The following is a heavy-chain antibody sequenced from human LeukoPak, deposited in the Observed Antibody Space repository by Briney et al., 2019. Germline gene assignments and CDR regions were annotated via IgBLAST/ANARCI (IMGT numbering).Heavy chain of an antibody. CDR3: ARDLYSSSWYNYYYYYMDV. V-gene: IGHV4-4*07. CDR2: IYTSGST. CDR1: GGSISSYY. Sequence: PSETLSLTCTLSGGSISSYYWSWIRQPAGKGLEWIGRIYTSGSTNYNPSLKSRVTMSVDTSKNQFSLKLSSVTAADTAVYYCARDLYSSSWYNYYYYYMDVWGKGTTVTVSS. J-gene: IGHJ6*03. D-gene: IGHD6-13*01.